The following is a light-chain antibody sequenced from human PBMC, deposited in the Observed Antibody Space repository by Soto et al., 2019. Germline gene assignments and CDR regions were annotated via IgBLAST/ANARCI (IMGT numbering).Light chain of an antibody. CDR3: QSYDSSLSGYV. J-gene: IGLJ1*01. Sequence: QSVPTQPPSVSGAPGHRVTISCTGSSSNIGAGYDVHWYQQLPGTAPKLLIYGNSNRPSGVPDRFSGSKSGTSASLAITGLQAEDEADYYCQSYDSSLSGYVFGTGTKVTVL. V-gene: IGLV1-40*01. CDR1: SSNIGAGYD. CDR2: GNS.